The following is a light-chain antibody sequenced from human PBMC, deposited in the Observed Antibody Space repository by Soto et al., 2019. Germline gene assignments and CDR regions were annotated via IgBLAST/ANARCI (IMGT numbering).Light chain of an antibody. V-gene: IGKV3-20*01. CDR3: QQYVSWT. J-gene: IGKJ1*01. Sequence: EIVLTQSPGTLSVSPGERATLSCRASQTISSNYLAWYQQKPGQAPSLLIYGTSSRATHIPDRFSGSGSGTDFTLTISGLGPEDSAIYYCQQYVSWTFGQGTKVEIK. CDR1: QTISSNY. CDR2: GTS.